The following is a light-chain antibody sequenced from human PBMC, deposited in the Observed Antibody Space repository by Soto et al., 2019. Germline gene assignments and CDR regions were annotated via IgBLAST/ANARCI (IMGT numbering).Light chain of an antibody. CDR3: QQRHMWPIT. CDR2: DVY. CDR1: QSFRGL. V-gene: IGKV3-11*01. Sequence: EVVLTQSPVTLSLSSGERATLSCRASQSFRGLLAWSQQKPGQAPRLLLYDVYNRATAIPPRFSGSGSGTDFTLTISSLEPEDSSVYYCQQRHMWPITFGQGTRLEIK. J-gene: IGKJ5*01.